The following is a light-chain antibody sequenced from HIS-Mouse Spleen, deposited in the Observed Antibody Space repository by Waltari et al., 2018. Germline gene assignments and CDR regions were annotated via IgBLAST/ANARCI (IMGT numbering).Light chain of an antibody. CDR1: NIGSKS. V-gene: IGLV3-21*03. CDR2: DDS. CDR3: QVWDSSSDHPGV. Sequence: SYVLTQPPSVSVAPGKTARITCGGNNIGSKSVHWYQQKPGQAPVLVVYDDSDRPSGIPGRFSGSNSGNTATLTISRGEAGDEADYYCQVWDSSSDHPGVFGGGTKLTVL. J-gene: IGLJ3*02.